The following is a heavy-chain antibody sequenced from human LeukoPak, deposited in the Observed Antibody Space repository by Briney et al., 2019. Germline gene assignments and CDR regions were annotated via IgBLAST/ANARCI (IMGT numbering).Heavy chain of an antibody. CDR1: GYTFTSYY. V-gene: IGHV1-46*01. CDR2: INPSGGST. J-gene: IGHJ6*03. CDR3: ARDWSGGSYYPWYYYYYMDV. D-gene: IGHD1-26*01. Sequence: ASVKVSCKASGYTFTSYYMHWVRQAPGQGLEWRGIINPSGGSTSYAQKFQGRVTMTRDTSTSTVYMELSSLRSEDTAVYYCARDWSGGSYYPWYYYYYMDVWGKGTTVTISS.